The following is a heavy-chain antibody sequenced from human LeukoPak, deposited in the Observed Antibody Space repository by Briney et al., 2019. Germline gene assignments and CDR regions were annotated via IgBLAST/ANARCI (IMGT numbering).Heavy chain of an antibody. D-gene: IGHD4-17*01. CDR3: ARVSATVTTPYFDY. CDR2: INLNNGGT. Sequence: ASVKVSCTASGFTFTGYYMHWVRQAPGQGLEWMGWINLNNGGTNYAQMFQGWVTMTRDTSITTAYMELSRLRSDDTAVYYCARVSATVTTPYFDYWGQGTLVTVSS. CDR1: GFTFTGYY. J-gene: IGHJ4*02. V-gene: IGHV1-2*04.